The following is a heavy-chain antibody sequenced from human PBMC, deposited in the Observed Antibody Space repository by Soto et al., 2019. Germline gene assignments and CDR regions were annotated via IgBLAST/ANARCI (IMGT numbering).Heavy chain of an antibody. J-gene: IGHJ4*02. D-gene: IGHD3-22*01. V-gene: IGHV4-31*03. CDR1: GGSISSGGYY. CDR2: IYYSGST. CDR3: ARASSGYYDSSGYYFSALLFDY. Sequence: QVQLQESGPGLVKPSQTLSLTCTVSGGSISSGGYYWSWIRQHPGKGLEWIGYIYYSGSTYYNPSLKSRVTMSGDTSKNQFSLKLGSVTAADTAVYYCARASSGYYDSSGYYFSALLFDYWGQGTLVTVSS.